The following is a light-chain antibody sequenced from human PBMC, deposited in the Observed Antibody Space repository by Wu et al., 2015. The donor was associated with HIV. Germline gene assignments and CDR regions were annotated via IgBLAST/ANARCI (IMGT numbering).Light chain of an antibody. V-gene: IGKV1-39*01. CDR3: QQSYSTLRT. CDR1: QNINNY. J-gene: IGKJ1*01. CDR2: AAS. Sequence: DIQMTQSPSSLSASVGDRVTITCRASQNINNYLNWYQQQPGKAPTLLIFAASSLQSGVPSRFSGSGSGTSFTLTISSLQPEXFATYYCQQSYSTLRTFGQGTKVEMK.